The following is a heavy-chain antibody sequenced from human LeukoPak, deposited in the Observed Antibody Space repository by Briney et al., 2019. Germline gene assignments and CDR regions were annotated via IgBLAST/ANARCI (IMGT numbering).Heavy chain of an antibody. CDR1: GGSISSYY. D-gene: IGHD5-12*01. Sequence: SSETLSLTCTVSGGSISSYYWSWIRQPPGKGLEWIGYIYYSGSTNYSPSLKSRVPISVDTSKNQFSLKLSSVTAADTAVYYCARVGGYSGYAVIWGQGTLVTVSS. CDR2: IYYSGST. V-gene: IGHV4-59*01. CDR3: ARVGGYSGYAVI. J-gene: IGHJ4*02.